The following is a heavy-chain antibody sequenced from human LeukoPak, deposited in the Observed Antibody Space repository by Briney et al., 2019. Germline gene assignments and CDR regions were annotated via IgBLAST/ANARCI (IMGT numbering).Heavy chain of an antibody. CDR3: ARGDGSGRYCIEY. CDR2: INPDSGGT. Sequence: ASVKVSCKASGYTFTDYFMHWVRQAPGQGREWMGWINPDSGGTNYAQRFQGRVTMTRDTSISTVYMELSRLTSDDTAVYYCARGDGSGRYCIEYWGQGTLVAVAS. J-gene: IGHJ4*02. D-gene: IGHD3-10*01. CDR1: GYTFTDYF. V-gene: IGHV1-2*02.